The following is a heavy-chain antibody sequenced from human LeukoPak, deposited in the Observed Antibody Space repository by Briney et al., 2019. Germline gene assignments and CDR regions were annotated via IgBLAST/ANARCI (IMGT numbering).Heavy chain of an antibody. CDR2: IYTSGST. CDR1: GGSISSGSYY. V-gene: IGHV4-61*02. J-gene: IGHJ4*02. D-gene: IGHD3-3*01. CDR3: ARVKKDFWSGYYYFDY. Sequence: SETLSLTCTVSGGSISSGSYYWSWIRQPAGKGLEWIGRIYTSGSTNYNPSLKSRVTISVDTSKNQFSLKLSSVTAADTAVYYCARVKKDFWSGYYYFDYWGQGTLVTVSS.